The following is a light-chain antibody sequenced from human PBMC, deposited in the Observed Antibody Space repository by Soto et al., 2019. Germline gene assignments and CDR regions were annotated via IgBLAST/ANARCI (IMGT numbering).Light chain of an antibody. Sequence: QSALTQPPSASGSPGQSVTISCTGTRSDVGAYNFVSWYQQHPGKAPKLIIYEVTKRPSGVPDRFSGSKSGNTASLTVPGLQAEDEADYYCSSYAGANPVFGGGTKLTVL. CDR1: RSDVGAYNF. CDR2: EVT. V-gene: IGLV2-8*01. J-gene: IGLJ3*02. CDR3: SSYAGANPV.